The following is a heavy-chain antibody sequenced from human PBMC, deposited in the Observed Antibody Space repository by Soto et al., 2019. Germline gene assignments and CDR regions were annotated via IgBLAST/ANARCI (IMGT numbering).Heavy chain of an antibody. CDR3: ARSTSSGYSYNWFDP. V-gene: IGHV4-31*03. Sequence: QVQLQESGPGLVKPSQTLSLTCTVSGGSISSGGYYWSWIRQHPGKGLEWIGCIYYSGSTYYNPSLKSRVTISVDTSKNQFSLKLSSVTAADTAVYYCARSTSSGYSYNWFDPWGQGTLVTVSS. D-gene: IGHD3-22*01. J-gene: IGHJ5*02. CDR1: GGSISSGGYY. CDR2: IYYSGST.